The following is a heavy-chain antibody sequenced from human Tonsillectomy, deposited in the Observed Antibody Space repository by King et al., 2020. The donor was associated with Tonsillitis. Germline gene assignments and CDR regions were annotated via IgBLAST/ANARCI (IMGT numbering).Heavy chain of an antibody. D-gene: IGHD2-15*01. CDR2: IYFSGST. CDR1: GGSISGYY. CDR3: AREHCSGGNCYAIDAFDI. J-gene: IGHJ3*02. Sequence: VQLQESGPGLVKPSETLSLICTVSGGSISGYYWSWIRQPPGKGLEWMGYIYFSGSTNYNPSLKSRVTFSVDTSKNQFSLRLSSVTAADTAVYYCAREHCSGGNCYAIDAFDIWGQGTMVTVSS. V-gene: IGHV4-59*01.